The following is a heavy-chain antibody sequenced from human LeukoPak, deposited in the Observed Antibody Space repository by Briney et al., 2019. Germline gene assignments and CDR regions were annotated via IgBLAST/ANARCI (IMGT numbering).Heavy chain of an antibody. CDR1: GYTFTGYY. D-gene: IGHD6-13*01. V-gene: IGHV1-2*02. Sequence: ASVKVSCKASGYTFTGYYVHWVRQAPGQGLEWMGWIIPNSGGANYAQKFQGRVTMTSDTSISTAYMELSRLRSDDTAVYYCASIGAAGRNWFDPWGQGTLVTVSS. J-gene: IGHJ5*02. CDR3: ASIGAAGRNWFDP. CDR2: IIPNSGGA.